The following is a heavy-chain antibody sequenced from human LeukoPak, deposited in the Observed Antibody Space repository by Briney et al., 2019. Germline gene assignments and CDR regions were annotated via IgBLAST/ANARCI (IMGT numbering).Heavy chain of an antibody. J-gene: IGHJ4*02. D-gene: IGHD1-26*01. CDR3: ARGRGSKGVVDYFDY. V-gene: IGHV4-30-4*01. CDR2: IYYSGST. Sequence: PSETLSLTCAVSGGSISSGDYYWSWIRQPPGKGLEWIGYIYYSGSTYYNPSLKSRVTISVDTSKNQFSLKLSSVTAADTAVYYCARGRGSKGVVDYFDYWGQGTLVTVSS. CDR1: GGSISSGDYY.